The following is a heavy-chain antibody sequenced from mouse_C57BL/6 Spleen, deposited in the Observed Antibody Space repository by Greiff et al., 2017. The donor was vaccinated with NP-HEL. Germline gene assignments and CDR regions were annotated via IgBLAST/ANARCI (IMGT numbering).Heavy chain of an antibody. Sequence: DVKLQESGGGLVKPGGSLKLSCAASGFTFSSYAMSWVRQTPEKRLEWVATISDGGSYTYYPDNVKGRFTISRDNAKNNLYLQMSHLKSEDTAMYYCARDNSNVWYVDVWSTGTTVTVSS. CDR1: GFTFSSYA. CDR3: ARDNSNVWYVDV. J-gene: IGHJ1*03. D-gene: IGHD2-5*01. V-gene: IGHV5-4*01. CDR2: ISDGGSYT.